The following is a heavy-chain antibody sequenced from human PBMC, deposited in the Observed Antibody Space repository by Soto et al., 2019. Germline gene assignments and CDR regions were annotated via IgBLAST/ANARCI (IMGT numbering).Heavy chain of an antibody. CDR2: IYYSGST. J-gene: IGHJ5*02. D-gene: IGHD6-13*01. CDR1: GGSISSGDYY. CDR3: ARGYSSSWFDP. V-gene: IGHV4-30-4*01. Sequence: SETLSLTCTVSGGSISSGDYYWSWIRQPPGKGMEWIGYIYYSGSTYYNPSLKSRVTISVDTSKNQFSLKLSSVTAADTAVYYCARGYSSSWFDPWGQGTLVTVSS.